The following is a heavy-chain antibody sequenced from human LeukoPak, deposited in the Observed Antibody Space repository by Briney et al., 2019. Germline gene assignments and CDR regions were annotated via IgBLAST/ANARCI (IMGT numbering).Heavy chain of an antibody. Sequence: PGQSLRLSCTASGITFGDYVMSWVRQAPGKGLEWVGFIRSKAYGGTTEYAASVKGRFTISRDDSKSIAYLQMNSLKTEDTAVYYCTRDSRLDCSSTYCYARFDYWGQGTLVTVSS. J-gene: IGHJ4*02. V-gene: IGHV3-49*04. CDR2: IRSKAYGGTT. CDR1: GITFGDYV. CDR3: TRDSRLDCSSTYCYARFDY. D-gene: IGHD2-2*01.